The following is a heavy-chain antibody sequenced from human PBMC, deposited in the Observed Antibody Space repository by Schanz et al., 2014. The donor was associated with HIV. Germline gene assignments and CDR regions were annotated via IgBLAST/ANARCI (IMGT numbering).Heavy chain of an antibody. Sequence: VQLVESGGGVVQPGWSLRLSCAASGFTFSDCWMAWVRQAPGKGLEWVANIKGDGTEKNLVDSVKGRFTISRDNGKNSLFLQMNDLKVEDTGVYYCAREASHYDFWYGYFTLPLNYWGQGTRVIVSS. CDR1: GFTFSDCW. J-gene: IGHJ4*02. V-gene: IGHV3-7*01. CDR3: AREASHYDFWYGYFTLPLNY. D-gene: IGHD3-3*01. CDR2: IKGDGTEK.